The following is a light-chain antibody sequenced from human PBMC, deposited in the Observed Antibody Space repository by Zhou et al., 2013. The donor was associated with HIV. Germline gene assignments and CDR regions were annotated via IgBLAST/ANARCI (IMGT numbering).Light chain of an antibody. CDR2: GAS. CDR3: QQYASSPWT. Sequence: EIVLTQSPGTLSLSPGERATLSCRASQSVSSSYLAWYQQKPGQAPRLLIYGASNRATGIPDRFSGRGSGTDFTLTISRLEPEDFAVYYCQQYASSPWTFGQGTKVEFK. J-gene: IGKJ1*01. CDR1: QSVSSSY. V-gene: IGKV3-20*01.